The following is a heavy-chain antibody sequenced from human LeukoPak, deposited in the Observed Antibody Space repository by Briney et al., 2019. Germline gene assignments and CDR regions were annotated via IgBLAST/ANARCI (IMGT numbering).Heavy chain of an antibody. CDR2: VYYSTNT. CDR1: SDPLSSSSYY. CDR3: ARHSRSAYSGYENAFDI. Sequence: SETLSLTCTLYSDPLSSSSYYWHWIRQPPGKGLERIGNVYYSTNTYYNPSLKSRVTISVDTSKNQFSLKLSSVTAADTAIYYCARHSRSAYSGYENAFDIWGQGTVVTVSS. V-gene: IGHV4-39*01. J-gene: IGHJ3*02. D-gene: IGHD5-12*01.